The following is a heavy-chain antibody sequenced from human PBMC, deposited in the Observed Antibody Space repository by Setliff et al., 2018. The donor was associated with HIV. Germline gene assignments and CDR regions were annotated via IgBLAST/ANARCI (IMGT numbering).Heavy chain of an antibody. D-gene: IGHD2-2*01. Sequence: SLRLSCATSGFTFIDYALNWVRQAPGGGLEWVSSISSSGSYIYYAGSLKGRFTISRDNARNSLYLDMNTLRAEDTALYYCARSRSTRDAFDTWGQGTMVTVSS. CDR1: GFTFIDYA. CDR3: ARSRSTRDAFDT. CDR2: ISSSGSYI. V-gene: IGHV3-21*01. J-gene: IGHJ3*02.